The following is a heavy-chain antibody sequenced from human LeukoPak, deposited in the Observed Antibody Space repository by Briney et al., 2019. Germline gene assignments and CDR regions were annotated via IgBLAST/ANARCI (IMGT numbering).Heavy chain of an antibody. CDR1: GFTISSNY. D-gene: IGHD2-8*02. V-gene: IGHV3-53*01. Sequence: GGSLRLSCAASGFTISSNYMSWVRQAPGKGLEWVSVIYSGGTTCYADSVKGRFTISRDNSKNTLYLQMNSLRAEDTAVYYCARTGGSYYFDYWGQGALVTVSS. CDR3: ARTGGSYYFDY. CDR2: IYSGGTT. J-gene: IGHJ4*02.